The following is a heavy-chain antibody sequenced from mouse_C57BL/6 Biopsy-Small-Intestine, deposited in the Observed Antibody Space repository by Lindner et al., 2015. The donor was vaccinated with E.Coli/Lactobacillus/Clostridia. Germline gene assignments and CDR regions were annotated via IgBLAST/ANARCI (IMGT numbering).Heavy chain of an antibody. CDR3: ATSEGRSGLFDY. CDR1: GYSFTGYY. J-gene: IGHJ2*01. CDR2: ISPYNGIS. Sequence: VQLQESGPELVKPGASVKISCKASGYSFTGYYMHWVKQSHGNILDWIGYISPYNGISSYNQKFKGKATLTVDKSSSTANMELRSLTSEDSAVYYCATSEGRSGLFDYWGQGTTLTVSS. D-gene: IGHD3-2*02. V-gene: IGHV1-31*01.